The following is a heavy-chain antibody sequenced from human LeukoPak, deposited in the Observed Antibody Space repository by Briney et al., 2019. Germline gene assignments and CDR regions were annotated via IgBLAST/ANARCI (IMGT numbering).Heavy chain of an antibody. D-gene: IGHD2-2*01. Sequence: ASVKVSCKASGYTFTGYYMHWVRQAPGQGLEWMGWINPNSGGTNYAQKFQGRVTMTRDTSISTAYMELSRLRSDDTAVYYCAREPVVPAASSAFDIWGQGTMVTVSS. J-gene: IGHJ3*02. V-gene: IGHV1-2*02. CDR2: INPNSGGT. CDR3: AREPVVPAASSAFDI. CDR1: GYTFTGYY.